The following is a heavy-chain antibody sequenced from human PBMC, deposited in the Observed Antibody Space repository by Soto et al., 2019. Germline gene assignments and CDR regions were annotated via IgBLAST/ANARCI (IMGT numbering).Heavy chain of an antibody. J-gene: IGHJ4*02. CDR2: IRSKANSYAT. D-gene: IGHD6-6*01. V-gene: IGHV3-73*01. CDR1: GLTFSGSA. CDR3: TTGDEYSSLGLDY. Sequence: PGGSLRLSCAASGLTFSGSAMHWVRQASGKGLEWVGRIRSKANSYATAYAASVKGRFTISRDDSKNTAYLQMNSLKTEDTAVYYCTTGDEYSSLGLDYWGQGTLVTVSS.